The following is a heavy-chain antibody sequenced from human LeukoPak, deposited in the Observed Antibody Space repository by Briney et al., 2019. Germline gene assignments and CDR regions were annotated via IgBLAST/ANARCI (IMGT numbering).Heavy chain of an antibody. CDR2: ISWNSGTV. CDR1: AFTFDDYG. Sequence: GGYLRRSCAASAFTFDDYGMHWVRQAPGKGLEWVSGISWNSGTVVYAYSVRGRFTISRYNAKNSVYLQMNSLKAEDTALYYCAKGGYSSGWYGDHWGQGTLVTVSS. CDR3: AKGGYSSGWYGDH. J-gene: IGHJ4*02. V-gene: IGHV3-9*01. D-gene: IGHD6-19*01.